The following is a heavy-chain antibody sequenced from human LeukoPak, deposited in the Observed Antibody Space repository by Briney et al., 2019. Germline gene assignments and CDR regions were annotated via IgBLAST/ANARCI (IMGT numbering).Heavy chain of an antibody. V-gene: IGHV3-7*01. D-gene: IGHD3-3*01. CDR3: ARRSDYDSWSGYFRYYYYYMDV. Sequence: GGSLRLSCAASGFTFSSYWMSWVRQAPGKGLEWVANIKQDGSEKYYVDSVKGRFTISRDNAKNSLYLQMNSLRAEDTAVYYCARRSDYDSWSGYFRYYYYYMDVWGKGTTVTVSS. CDR2: IKQDGSEK. CDR1: GFTFSSYW. J-gene: IGHJ6*03.